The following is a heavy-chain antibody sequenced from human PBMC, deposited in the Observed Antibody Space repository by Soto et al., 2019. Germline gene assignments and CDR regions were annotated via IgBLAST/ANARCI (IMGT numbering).Heavy chain of an antibody. D-gene: IGHD3-3*01. CDR1: RFTFSSYG. V-gene: IGHV3-33*01. Sequence: QVQLVESGGGVVQPGRSLRLSCAASRFTFSSYGMHWVRQAPGKGLEWVAVIWYDGSNKYYADSVKGRFTISRDNSKNTLYLQMNSLRAEDTAVYYCARDLAGKEDYDFWSGYPRYYYYGMDVWGQGTTVTVSS. CDR2: IWYDGSNK. J-gene: IGHJ6*02. CDR3: ARDLAGKEDYDFWSGYPRYYYYGMDV.